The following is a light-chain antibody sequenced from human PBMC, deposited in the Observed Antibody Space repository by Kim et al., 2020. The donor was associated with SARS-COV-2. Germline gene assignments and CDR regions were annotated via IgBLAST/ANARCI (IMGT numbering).Light chain of an antibody. CDR2: DVS. V-gene: IGLV2-14*03. Sequence: QSITISYTGTSSYVGSYNYVSWYQQHPGKAPKLMIYDVSNRPSGVSNRFSGSKSGNTASLTISGLQAEDEADYYCSSYTSSSTLWVFGGGTQLTVL. CDR3: SSYTSSSTLWV. CDR1: SSYVGSYNY. J-gene: IGLJ3*02.